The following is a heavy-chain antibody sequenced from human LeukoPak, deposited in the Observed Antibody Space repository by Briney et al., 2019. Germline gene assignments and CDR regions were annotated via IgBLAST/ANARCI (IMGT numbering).Heavy chain of an antibody. CDR3: ARGNSDPQLGFDY. Sequence: SETLSLTCTVSGGSISSSSYYWGWIRQPPGKGLEWIGRIYTSGSTNYNPSLKSRVTMSVDTSKNQFSLKLSSVTAADTAVYYCARGNSDPQLGFDYWGQGTLVTVSS. J-gene: IGHJ4*02. D-gene: IGHD4-23*01. CDR1: GGSISSSSYY. V-gene: IGHV4-61*05. CDR2: IYTSGST.